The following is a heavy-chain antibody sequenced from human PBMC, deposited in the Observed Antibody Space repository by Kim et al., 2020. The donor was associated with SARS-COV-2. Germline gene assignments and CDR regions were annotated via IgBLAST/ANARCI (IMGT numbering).Heavy chain of an antibody. J-gene: IGHJ4*02. D-gene: IGHD3-10*01. V-gene: IGHV3-30*02. Sequence: DSVKGRFTISRDNSKNTLYLQRNSLRAEDTAVYYCAKTGITWFGELLLDYWGQGTLVTVSS. CDR3: AKTGITWFGELLLDY.